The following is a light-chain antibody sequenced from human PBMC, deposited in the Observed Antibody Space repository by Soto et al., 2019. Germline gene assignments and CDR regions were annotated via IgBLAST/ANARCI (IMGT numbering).Light chain of an antibody. V-gene: IGLV2-23*01. J-gene: IGLJ1*01. CDR1: SSDVGSYNL. Sequence: SPQSLPASVCGSPEQSITISCTGTSSDVGSYNLVSWYQQHPGKAPKLMIYEGSKRPSGVSDRFSGSKSGNTASLTISGLQAEAEANYYCCSYAGDNIFVSGTGTKVTV. CDR2: EGS. CDR3: CSYAGDNIFV.